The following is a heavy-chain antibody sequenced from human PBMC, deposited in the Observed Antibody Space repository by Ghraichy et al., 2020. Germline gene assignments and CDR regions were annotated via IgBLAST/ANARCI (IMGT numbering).Heavy chain of an antibody. CDR1: GYTFTSYD. CDR2: MNPNSGNT. J-gene: IGHJ6*02. CDR3: ASSRVTSTEYYYGMDV. Sequence: ASVKVSCKASGYTFTSYDINWVRQATGQGLEWMGWMNPNSGNTGYAQKFQGRVTMTRNTSISTAYMELSSLRSEDTAVYYCASSRVTSTEYYYGMDVWGQETTVTVSS. V-gene: IGHV1-8*01. D-gene: IGHD2-2*01.